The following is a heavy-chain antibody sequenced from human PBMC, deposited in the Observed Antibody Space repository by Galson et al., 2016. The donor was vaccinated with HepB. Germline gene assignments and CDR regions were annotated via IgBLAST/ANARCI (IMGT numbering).Heavy chain of an antibody. Sequence: SLRLSCAASGITFSNYDMHWVRQPPGKGLEWVAVISYDGTNKYYADSVKGRFTISRDSSKNPLYLQMNSLRAEDTALYFCANARGWYFPDALDIWGQGTMVTVSS. D-gene: IGHD6-19*01. CDR1: GITFSNYD. CDR3: ANARGWYFPDALDI. CDR2: ISYDGTNK. J-gene: IGHJ3*02. V-gene: IGHV3-30*18.